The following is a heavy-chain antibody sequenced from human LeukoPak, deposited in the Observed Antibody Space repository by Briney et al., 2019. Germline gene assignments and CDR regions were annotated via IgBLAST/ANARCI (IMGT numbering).Heavy chain of an antibody. D-gene: IGHD3-10*01. CDR2: IYTSGST. V-gene: IGHV4-61*02. Sequence: SETLSLTCTVSGGSISSGSYYWSWLRQPAGKGLEWIGRIYTSGSTNYNPSLKSRVTISVDTSKNQFSLKLSSVTAADTAVYYCARVDRHYYGSGSYYLYTYYFDYWGQGTLVTVSS. CDR1: GGSISSGSYY. CDR3: ARVDRHYYGSGSYYLYTYYFDY. J-gene: IGHJ4*02.